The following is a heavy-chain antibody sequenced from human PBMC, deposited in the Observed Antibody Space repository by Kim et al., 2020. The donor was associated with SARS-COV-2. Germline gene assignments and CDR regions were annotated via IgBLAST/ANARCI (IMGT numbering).Heavy chain of an antibody. CDR2: IYYSGST. D-gene: IGHD3-22*01. Sequence: SETLSLTCTVSGGSISNYYWSWIRQPPGKGLEWIGYIYYSGSTNYNPSLKSRVTISLDRSKNQFSLKLSSATAADTAVYFCARAYYDSSGFFGYYYGMDV. CDR1: GGSISNYY. J-gene: IGHJ6*01. V-gene: IGHV4-59*13. CDR3: ARAYYDSSGFFGYYYGMDV.